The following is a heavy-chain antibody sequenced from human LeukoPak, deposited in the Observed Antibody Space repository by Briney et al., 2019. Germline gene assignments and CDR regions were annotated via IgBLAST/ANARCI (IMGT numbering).Heavy chain of an antibody. J-gene: IGHJ4*02. V-gene: IGHV1-18*01. CDR3: ASGYSGCDRIDTIDY. CDR1: GYTFTSYG. CDR2: ISAYNGNT. D-gene: IGHD5-12*01. Sequence: ASVKVSCKASGYTFTSYGISWVRQAPGQGLEWMGWISAYNGNTNYAQKLQGRVAMTTDTSTSTAYMELRSLRSDDTAVYYCASGYSGCDRIDTIDYWGQGTLVTVSS.